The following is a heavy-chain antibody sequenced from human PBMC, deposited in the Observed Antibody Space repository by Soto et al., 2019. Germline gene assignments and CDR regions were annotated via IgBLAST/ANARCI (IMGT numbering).Heavy chain of an antibody. CDR2: IGSSSSTI. D-gene: IGHD3-3*02. J-gene: IGHJ5*02. V-gene: IGHV3-48*02. Sequence: EVQVVESGGGLVQPGGSLRLSGAASGFTFSSNSMNWVRQAPGKGLERISYIGSSSSTIYADSVKGRFTIPSYNAKNSLYLPINSLGDQAPAAYYCATVICSPHLTSYLWGQGTLVTVSS. CDR3: ATVICSPHLTSYL. CDR1: GFTFSSNS.